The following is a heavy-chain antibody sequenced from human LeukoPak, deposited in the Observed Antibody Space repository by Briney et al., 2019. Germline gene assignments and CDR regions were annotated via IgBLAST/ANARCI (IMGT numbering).Heavy chain of an antibody. CDR3: ARDREGPGYGDYYSP. CDR2: IDPNSGGT. J-gene: IGHJ5*02. V-gene: IGHV1-2*02. D-gene: IGHD4-17*01. CDR1: GYTFTAYY. Sequence: ASVKVSYKASGYTFTAYYMHWVRQDPRPRIEYMGWIDPNSGGTQYAQKFQGRVTMTRDTSISTAYMELSRLISDDTAVYYCARDREGPGYGDYYSPWGQGTLVTVSS.